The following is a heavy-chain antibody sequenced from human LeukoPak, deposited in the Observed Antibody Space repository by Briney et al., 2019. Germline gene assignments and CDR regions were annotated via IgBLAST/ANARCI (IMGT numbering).Heavy chain of an antibody. D-gene: IGHD1-26*01. CDR3: ARGGGSYNVDY. V-gene: IGHV4-59*01. J-gene: IGHJ4*02. Sequence: SETLSLTCTVSGGSISSYYWSWIRQPPGKGLEWIGYIYYSGSTSYNPSLKSRVTISVDTSKNQFSLKLSSVTAADTAVYYCARGGGSYNVDYWGQGTLVTVSS. CDR2: IYYSGST. CDR1: GGSISSYY.